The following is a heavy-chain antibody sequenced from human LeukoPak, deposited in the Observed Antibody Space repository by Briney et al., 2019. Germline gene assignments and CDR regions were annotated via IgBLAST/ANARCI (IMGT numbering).Heavy chain of an antibody. CDR3: ARIILGYYFDY. Sequence: SETLSLTCAVYGGSFSGYYWSWIRQPPGKGLEWIGEINHSGSTNYNPSLKSRVTISVDTSKNQFSLKLSSVTAADTAVYYCARIILGYYFDYWGQGTLVTVSS. J-gene: IGHJ4*02. V-gene: IGHV4-34*01. D-gene: IGHD3-22*01. CDR2: INHSGST. CDR1: GGSFSGYY.